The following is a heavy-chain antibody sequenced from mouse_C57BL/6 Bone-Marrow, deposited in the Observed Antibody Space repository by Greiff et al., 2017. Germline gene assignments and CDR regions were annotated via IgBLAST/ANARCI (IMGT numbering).Heavy chain of an antibody. CDR2: ISGGGGNT. D-gene: IGHD1-1*01. V-gene: IGHV5-9*01. CDR1: GFTFSSYT. J-gene: IGHJ2*01. CDR3: ARWGTTVLDY. Sequence: EVMLVESGGGLVKPGGSLKLSCAASGFTFSSYTMSWVRQTPEKRLEWVATISGGGGNTYYPDSVKGRFTISRDNAKNTLYLQMSSLRSEDTALYSCARWGTTVLDYWGQGTTLTVSS.